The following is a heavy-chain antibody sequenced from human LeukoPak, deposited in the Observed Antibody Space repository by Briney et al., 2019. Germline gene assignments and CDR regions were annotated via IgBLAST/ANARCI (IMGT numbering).Heavy chain of an antibody. Sequence: GASVKVSCKASGGTFNSYAISWVRQAPGQGLEWMGGIIPIFGTPKYAQKYQGRVTVTADESTSTAYMELSSLTSEDTAVYYCARDLRATYYYDSSGLGDAFDIWGQGTMVTVSS. D-gene: IGHD3-22*01. V-gene: IGHV1-69*13. CDR2: IIPIFGTP. CDR3: ARDLRATYYYDSSGLGDAFDI. CDR1: GGTFNSYA. J-gene: IGHJ3*02.